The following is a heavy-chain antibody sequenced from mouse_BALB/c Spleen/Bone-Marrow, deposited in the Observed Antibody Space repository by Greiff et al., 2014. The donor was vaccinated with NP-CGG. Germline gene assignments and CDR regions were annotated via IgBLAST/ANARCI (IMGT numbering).Heavy chain of an antibody. CDR2: IDPANGNT. CDR3: AIYYYGSSGFAY. D-gene: IGHD1-1*01. Sequence: EVKLMESGAELVKPGASVKLSCTASGFNIKDTYMHWVKQRPEQGLEWIGRIDPANGNTKYDPKFQGKATITADTSSNTAYLQLSSLTSEYTAVYDCAIYYYGSSGFAYWGQGTLVTVSA. CDR1: GFNIKDTY. V-gene: IGHV14-3*02. J-gene: IGHJ3*01.